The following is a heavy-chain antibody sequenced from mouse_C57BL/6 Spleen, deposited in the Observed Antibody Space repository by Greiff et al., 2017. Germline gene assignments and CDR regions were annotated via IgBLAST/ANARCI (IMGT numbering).Heavy chain of an antibody. V-gene: IGHV1-61*01. CDR2: IYPSDSET. CDR1: GYTFTSYW. J-gene: IGHJ1*03. D-gene: IGHD1-1*01. CDR3: ARSITTVVAKRYFDG. Sequence: QVQLKQPGAELVRPGSSVKLSCKASGYTFTSYWMDWVKQRPGQGLEWIGNIYPSDSETHYNQKFKDKATLTVDKSSSTAYMQLSSLTSEDSAVYYCARSITTVVAKRYFDGWGTGTTVTVSS.